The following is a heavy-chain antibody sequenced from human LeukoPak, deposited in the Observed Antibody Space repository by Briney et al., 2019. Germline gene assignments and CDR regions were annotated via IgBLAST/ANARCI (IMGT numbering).Heavy chain of an antibody. CDR3: GRGLRSLIGY. Sequence: SETLSLTCTVSGGSFTFYYWSWIRQSPGKGLEWIGYIYSSGSTNYNPFLKSRVTISLDTSKNQFSLKLSSVTAADTAVYYCGRGLRSLIGYWGQGTLVTVSS. CDR1: GGSFTFYY. CDR2: IYSSGST. V-gene: IGHV4-59*12. J-gene: IGHJ4*02.